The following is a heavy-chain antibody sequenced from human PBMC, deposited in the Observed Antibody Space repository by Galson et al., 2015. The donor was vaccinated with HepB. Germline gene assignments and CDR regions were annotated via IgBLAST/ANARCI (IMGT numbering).Heavy chain of an antibody. Sequence: SVKVSCKASGYTFTSYGISWVRQAPGQGLEWMGWISAYNGNTNYAQKLQGRVTMTTDTSTSTAYMELRSLRSDDTAVYYCARSPRSSLPPLWPSYYFDYWGQGTLVTVSS. CDR1: GYTFTSYG. J-gene: IGHJ4*02. CDR2: ISAYNGNT. D-gene: IGHD3-16*01. V-gene: IGHV1-18*01. CDR3: ARSPRSSLPPLWPSYYFDY.